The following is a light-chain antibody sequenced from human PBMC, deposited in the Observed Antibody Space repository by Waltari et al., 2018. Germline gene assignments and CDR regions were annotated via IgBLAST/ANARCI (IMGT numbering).Light chain of an antibody. J-gene: IGKJ4*01. CDR3: QHRSNWLT. CDR2: DAS. Sequence: EIVLTQSPATLSLSPGERATLPCGASQSVSSYLAWYQQKPGQAPRLLIYDASNMATGSPARFSGSGSGTDFTLTISSLEPEDFAVYYCQHRSNWLTFGGGTKVEIK. CDR1: QSVSSY. V-gene: IGKV3-11*01.